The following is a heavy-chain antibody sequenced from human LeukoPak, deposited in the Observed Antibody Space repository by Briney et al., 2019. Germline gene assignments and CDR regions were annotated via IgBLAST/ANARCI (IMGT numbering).Heavy chain of an antibody. J-gene: IGHJ4*02. D-gene: IGHD1-7*01. CDR3: AKGGPGGTGTFDY. V-gene: IGHV3-23*01. CDR1: GFTFSSYA. CDR2: ISGSGGST. Sequence: GGSLRLSCAASGFTFSSYAMSWVRQAPGKGLEWVSAISGSGGSTYYADSVKGRFTISRGNSKYTLYLQMNSLRAEDTAVYYCAKGGPGGTGTFDYWGQGTLVTVSS.